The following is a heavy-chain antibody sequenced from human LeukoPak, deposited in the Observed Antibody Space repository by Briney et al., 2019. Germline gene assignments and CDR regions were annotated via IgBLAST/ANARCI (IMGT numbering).Heavy chain of an antibody. V-gene: IGHV1-24*01. CDR2: FDPEDGET. CDR3: ATPDYDFWSGLRRYYYYGMDV. Sequence: GASVKVSCKVSGYTLTELSMHWVRQAPGKGLEWMGGFDPEDGETIYAQKFQGRVTMTEHTSTDTAYMELSSLRSEDTAVYYCATPDYDFWSGLRRYYYYGMDVWGQGTTVTVSS. D-gene: IGHD3-3*01. J-gene: IGHJ6*02. CDR1: GYTLTELS.